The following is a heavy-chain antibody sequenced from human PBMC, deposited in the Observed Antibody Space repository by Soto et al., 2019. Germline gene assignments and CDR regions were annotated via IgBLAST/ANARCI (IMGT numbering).Heavy chain of an antibody. Sequence: HLGGSLRLSCSASGFTFSSYAMHWVRQAPGKGLEYVSSISTNGGSTYYADSVKGRFTISRDNSKNTQYLQMSSLRADDTAVYYCVKERRYSFDALDLWGQGTLVTV. J-gene: IGHJ3*01. CDR3: VKERRYSFDALDL. V-gene: IGHV3-64D*06. CDR2: ISTNGGST. CDR1: GFTFSSYA. D-gene: IGHD5-18*01.